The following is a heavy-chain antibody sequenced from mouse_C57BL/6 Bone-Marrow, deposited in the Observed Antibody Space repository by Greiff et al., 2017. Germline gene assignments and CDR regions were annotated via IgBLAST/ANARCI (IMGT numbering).Heavy chain of an antibody. CDR2: IDPEIGDT. CDR3: SSCDGNYFDF. D-gene: IGHD2-3*01. V-gene: IGHV14-4*01. J-gene: IGHJ2*01. Sequence: VQLQQSGAELVRPGASVKLSCTASGFNIKDDYIHWVKQRPEQGLEWIGWIDPEIGDTEYASKFQGKATITSDTSSNTAYLQLSSLTSEDTAVDYFSSCDGNYFDFWGQGTPLTVAS. CDR1: GFNIKDDY.